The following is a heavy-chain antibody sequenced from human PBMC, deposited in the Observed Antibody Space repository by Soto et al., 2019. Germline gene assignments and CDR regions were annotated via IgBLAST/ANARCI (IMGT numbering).Heavy chain of an antibody. CDR3: ARDRALHSYYYGMDV. CDR2: ISSSSSYI. Sequence: LRLSCAASGFTFSSYSMNWVRQAPGKGLEWVSSISSSSSYIYYADSVKGRFTISRDNAKNSLYLQMNSLRAEDTAVYYCARDRALHSYYYGMDVWGQGTTVTVSS. D-gene: IGHD1-26*01. V-gene: IGHV3-21*01. J-gene: IGHJ6*02. CDR1: GFTFSSYS.